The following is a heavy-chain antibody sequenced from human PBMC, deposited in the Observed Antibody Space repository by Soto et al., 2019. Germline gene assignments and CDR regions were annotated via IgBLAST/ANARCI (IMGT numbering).Heavy chain of an antibody. CDR3: ARHLKAHYGDYNWADY. J-gene: IGHJ4*02. CDR2: IYPGDSDT. V-gene: IGHV5-51*01. D-gene: IGHD4-17*01. CDR1: GYSFTSYW. Sequence: PGESLKISCKGSGYSFTSYWIGWVRQMPGKGLEWMGIIYPGDSDTRYSPSFQGQVTISADKSISTAYLQWSGLKASDTAMYYCARHLKAHYGDYNWADYWGQGTLVTVSS.